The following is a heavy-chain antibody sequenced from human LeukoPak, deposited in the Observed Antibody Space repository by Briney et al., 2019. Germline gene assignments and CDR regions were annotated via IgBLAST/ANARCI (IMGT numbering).Heavy chain of an antibody. CDR1: GVSISSYY. V-gene: IGHV4-59*01. D-gene: IGHD5-18*01. J-gene: IGHJ4*02. CDR3: ARDSGYGDPFDY. CDR2: IYYSGST. Sequence: SETLSLTCTVSGVSISSYYWSWIRQPPGKGLEWIGYIYYSGSTNYNPSLKSRVTISVDTSKSQFSLKLSSVTAADTAVYYCARDSGYGDPFDYWGQGTLVTVSS.